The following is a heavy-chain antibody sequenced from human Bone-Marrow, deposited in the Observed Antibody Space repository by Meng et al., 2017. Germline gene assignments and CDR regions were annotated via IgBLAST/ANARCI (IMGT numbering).Heavy chain of an antibody. V-gene: IGHV1-18*01. D-gene: IGHD2-21*02. J-gene: IGHJ5*01. CDR3: VRDQHIGGDSHTSNWFDS. CDR1: GYIINNYG. CDR2: FGPFNGNT. Sequence: HVSVVPSGGDVKKPGASVTVSCRASGYIINNYGISWVRQAPGQGLEWMGWFGPFNGNTNYAQKFQGRVTMGRETSTTTVYMELRSLRSDDTAVYYCVRDQHIGGDSHTSNWFDSWGQGTLVTVSS.